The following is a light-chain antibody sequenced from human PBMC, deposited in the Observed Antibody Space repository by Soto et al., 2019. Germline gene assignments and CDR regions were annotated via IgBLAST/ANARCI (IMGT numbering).Light chain of an antibody. CDR2: GTS. CDR3: QQYNNWPPEGT. V-gene: IGKV3-15*01. Sequence: EVVMTQSPATLSVSPGERATLSCRASQSVSSNLAWYQHKPGQAPRLLIYGTSNRAAGVPARFSGSGSGTEFTLTIRSLQSEDFAVYYCQQYNNWPPEGTFGQGTKLEIK. J-gene: IGKJ2*01. CDR1: QSVSSN.